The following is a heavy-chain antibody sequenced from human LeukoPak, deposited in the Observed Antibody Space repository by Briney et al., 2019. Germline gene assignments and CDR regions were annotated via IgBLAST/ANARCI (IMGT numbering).Heavy chain of an antibody. J-gene: IGHJ4*02. CDR2: IYHSRST. D-gene: IGHD1-26*01. CDR3: AREWTQSGSFDY. CDR1: GYSISSGYY. V-gene: IGHV4-38-2*02. Sequence: SETLSLTCTVSGYSISSGYYWGWIRQPPGKGLEWIGSIYHSRSTYYNPSLKSRVTISVDTSKNQFSLKLSSVTAADTAVYYCAREWTQSGSFDYWGQGTLVTVSS.